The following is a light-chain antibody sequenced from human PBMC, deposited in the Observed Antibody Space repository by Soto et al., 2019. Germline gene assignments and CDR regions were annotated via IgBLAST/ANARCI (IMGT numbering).Light chain of an antibody. CDR1: QSVSSY. V-gene: IGKV3-11*01. CDR3: QQRSNWHPIT. CDR2: DAS. J-gene: IGKJ5*01. Sequence: EIVLTQSPATLSLSPGERATLSCRASQSVSSYLAWYQQKPGQAPRLLIYDASNRATGIPARFSGSGFGTDFTLTISRLEPEDFGVYYCQQRSNWHPITFGQGTRLEIK.